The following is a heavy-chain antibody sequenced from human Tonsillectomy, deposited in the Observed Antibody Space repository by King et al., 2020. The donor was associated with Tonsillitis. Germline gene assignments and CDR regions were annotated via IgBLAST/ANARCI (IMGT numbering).Heavy chain of an antibody. Sequence: VQLVESGAEVKKPGASVKVSCKASGYTFTSYGISWVRQAPGQGLEWMGWISAYNGNTNYAQKLQGRVTMTTDTSTSTAYMDLRSLRYDDTAVYYCARAQGTSLENYYYYGMDVWGQGTTVTVSS. CDR3: ARAQGTSLENYYYYGMDV. V-gene: IGHV1-18*04. CDR2: ISAYNGNT. J-gene: IGHJ6*02. D-gene: IGHD1-14*01. CDR1: GYTFTSYG.